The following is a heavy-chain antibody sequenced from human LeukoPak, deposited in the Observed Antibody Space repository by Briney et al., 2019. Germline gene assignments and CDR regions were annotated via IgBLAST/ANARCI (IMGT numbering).Heavy chain of an antibody. CDR2: IQYDGSNE. CDR1: GFTFSSYG. D-gene: IGHD2-8*01. Sequence: GGSLRPSCAASGFTFSSYGMHWVRQAPGKGLEWVAYIQYDGSNEQYADSVKGRFSISRDGSKNILYLQMNSLRAEDTAVYYCAKDRCSNGIGCYYYYMDVWGKGTTVTISS. V-gene: IGHV3-30*02. CDR3: AKDRCSNGIGCYYYYMDV. J-gene: IGHJ6*03.